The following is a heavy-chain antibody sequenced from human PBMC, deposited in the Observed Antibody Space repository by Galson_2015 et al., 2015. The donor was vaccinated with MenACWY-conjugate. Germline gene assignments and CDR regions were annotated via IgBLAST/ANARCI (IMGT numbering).Heavy chain of an antibody. D-gene: IGHD6-13*01. J-gene: IGHJ3*02. CDR2: INHSGST. Sequence: ETLSLTCAVYGGSFSGYYWSWIRQPPGKGLEWIGEINHSGSTNYNPSLKSRVTISVDTSKNQFSLKLSSVTAADTAVYYCARKQLTRAFDIWGQGTMVTVSS. CDR3: ARKQLTRAFDI. CDR1: GGSFSGYY. V-gene: IGHV4-34*01.